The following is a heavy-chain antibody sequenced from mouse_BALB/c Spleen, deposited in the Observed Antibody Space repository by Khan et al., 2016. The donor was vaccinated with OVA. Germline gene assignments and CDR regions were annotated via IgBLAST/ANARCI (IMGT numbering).Heavy chain of an antibody. Sequence: EVELVESGGGLVQPGGSRKLSCAASGFTFSSFGMHWVRQAPEKGLEWVAYINSGSTTIYYADPVKGRFTISRDNPKNTLVLQMTSLRSEDTAMYDCARGNGAYWGQGTTLTVSS. V-gene: IGHV5-17*02. CDR2: INSGSTTI. CDR1: GFTFSSFG. J-gene: IGHJ2*01. CDR3: ARGNGAY.